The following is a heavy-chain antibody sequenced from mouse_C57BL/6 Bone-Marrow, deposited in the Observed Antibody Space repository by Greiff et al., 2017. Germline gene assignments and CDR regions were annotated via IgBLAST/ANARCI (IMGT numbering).Heavy chain of an antibody. V-gene: IGHV1-54*01. J-gene: IGHJ2*01. CDR3: ARGAVVAHFDY. CDR1: GYAFTNYL. Sequence: VQLQQSGAELVRPGTSVKVSCKASGYAFTNYLIEWVKQRPGQGLEWIGVINPGSGGTNYNEKFKGKATLTADKSSSTAYRQLSSLTSEDSAVYFCARGAVVAHFDYWGQGTTLTVSS. CDR2: INPGSGGT. D-gene: IGHD1-1*01.